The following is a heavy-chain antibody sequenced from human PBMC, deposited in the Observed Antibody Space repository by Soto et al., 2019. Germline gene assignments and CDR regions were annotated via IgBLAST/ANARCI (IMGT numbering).Heavy chain of an antibody. CDR2: IKSKSAGETT. D-gene: IGHD1-26*01. Sequence: EVQLVESGGGLVKPGGSLRLSCEASGCSFRTTWMAWVRQAPGKGLEWVGRIKSKSAGETTDYADPVKGRFTISRDDSKDTLYLHMDSLETGDTAVYYCSTGSPFSGSVFDYWGQGTLVTVSS. CDR3: STGSPFSGSVFDY. V-gene: IGHV3-15*05. J-gene: IGHJ4*02. CDR1: GCSFRTTW.